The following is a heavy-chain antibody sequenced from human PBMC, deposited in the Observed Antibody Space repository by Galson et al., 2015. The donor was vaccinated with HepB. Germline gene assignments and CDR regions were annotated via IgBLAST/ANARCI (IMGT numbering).Heavy chain of an antibody. Sequence: SLRLSCAASGFTFNHFAMSWVRQAPGKGLEWVSTFTGGGRGTSYADSVKGRFTISRDNSKNILYLQMKSLRAEDTAIYYCAKQSPYYFDYWGQGALVAVSS. CDR1: GFTFNHFA. CDR3: AKQSPYYFDY. V-gene: IGHV3-23*01. CDR2: FTGGGRGT. J-gene: IGHJ4*02.